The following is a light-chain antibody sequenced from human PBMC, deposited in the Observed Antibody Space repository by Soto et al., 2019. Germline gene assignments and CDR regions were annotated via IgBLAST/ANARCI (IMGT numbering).Light chain of an antibody. CDR1: RSVSNY. V-gene: IGKV3-11*01. J-gene: IGKJ5*01. CDR2: DAS. Sequence: EIVFTPSPDTQSLSPGESATPPCRASRSVSNYLAWYQQKPGQAPRLLIYDASSRPTDIPARFSGSGSGTDFTLTISSLEPEDFALYYCQQRSNWPITFGQGTRLEIK. CDR3: QQRSNWPIT.